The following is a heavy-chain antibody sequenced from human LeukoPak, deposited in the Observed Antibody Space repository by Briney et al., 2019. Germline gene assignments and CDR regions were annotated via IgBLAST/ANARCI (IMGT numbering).Heavy chain of an antibody. CDR1: GFTFSSYA. Sequence: GRSLRLSCAASGFTFSSYAMHWVRQAPGKGLEWVAVISYDGSNKYYADSVKGRFTISRDNSKNTLYLQMNSLRVEDTAVYYCAKGGVYCSGGNCYSADYWGQGTLVTVSS. V-gene: IGHV3-30*04. D-gene: IGHD2-15*01. J-gene: IGHJ4*02. CDR3: AKGGVYCSGGNCYSADY. CDR2: ISYDGSNK.